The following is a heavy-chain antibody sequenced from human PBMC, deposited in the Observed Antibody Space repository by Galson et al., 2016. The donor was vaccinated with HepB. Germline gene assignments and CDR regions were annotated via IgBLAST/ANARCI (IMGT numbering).Heavy chain of an antibody. CDR2: IHYTGST. J-gene: IGHJ2*01. CDR1: GRSISGYY. V-gene: IGHV4-59*01. Sequence: SETLSLTCTVSGRSISGYYWSWIRQPPGKRLEWNGYIHYTGSTKYNPSLKSRVTISVDTSKNQFSLKLSSVTAADTAVYYCARDRDATTVNWYFDLWGRGTLVSVSS. D-gene: IGHD4-17*01. CDR3: ARDRDATTVNWYFDL.